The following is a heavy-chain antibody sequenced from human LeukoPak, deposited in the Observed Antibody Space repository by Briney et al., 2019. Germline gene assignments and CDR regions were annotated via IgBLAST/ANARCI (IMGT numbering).Heavy chain of an antibody. CDR2: ISSSGSTI. V-gene: IGHV3-48*03. J-gene: IGHJ4*02. CDR3: ASFANLYYFDY. D-gene: IGHD1-1*01. CDR1: GFTFSSYE. Sequence: PGGSLRLSCAASGFTFSSYEMNWVRQAPGKGLEWVSYISSSGSTIYYADSVKGRFTISRDNAKNSLYLQMNSLRAEDTAIYYCASFANLYYFDYWGQGTLVTVSS.